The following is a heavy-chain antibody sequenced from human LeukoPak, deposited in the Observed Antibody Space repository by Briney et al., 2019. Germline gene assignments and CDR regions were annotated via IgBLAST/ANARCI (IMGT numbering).Heavy chain of an antibody. J-gene: IGHJ4*02. CDR2: IYSGGST. Sequence: GGSLRLSCAASGFTVSSNYMNWVRQAPGKGLEWVSVIYSGGSTYYADSVKGRFTISRDNSKNTLYLQMNSLRAEDTAVYYCAGHSSGYKGLDYWGQGTLVTVSS. CDR1: GFTVSSNY. V-gene: IGHV3-66*04. D-gene: IGHD3-22*01. CDR3: AGHSSGYKGLDY.